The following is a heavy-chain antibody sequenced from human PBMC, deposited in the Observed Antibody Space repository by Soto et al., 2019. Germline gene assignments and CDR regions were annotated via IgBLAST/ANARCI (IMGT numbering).Heavy chain of an antibody. V-gene: IGHV3-30-3*01. Sequence: VAVISFDGSTEYYADSVKGRFTISRDNSKNTVYLQMNSLRSEDTAVYYCARSRHGSGSYTHFDYGLDVWGQGTTVTVSS. CDR2: ISFDGSTE. CDR3: ARSRHGSGSYTHFDYGLDV. J-gene: IGHJ6*02. D-gene: IGHD3-10*01.